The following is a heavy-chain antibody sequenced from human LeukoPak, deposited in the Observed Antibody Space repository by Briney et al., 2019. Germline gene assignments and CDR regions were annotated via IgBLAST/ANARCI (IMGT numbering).Heavy chain of an antibody. D-gene: IGHD1-26*01. J-gene: IGHJ3*02. CDR3: AREWGFDI. CDR1: GFTVSSNY. Sequence: GGSLRLSCAASGFTVSSNYMSWVRQAPGKGLDWVSIIYSGGTTYYADSVKGRFTISRDNSKNTLYLQMNSLRAEDTAVYYCAREWGFDIWGQGTMVTASS. CDR2: IYSGGTT. V-gene: IGHV3-53*01.